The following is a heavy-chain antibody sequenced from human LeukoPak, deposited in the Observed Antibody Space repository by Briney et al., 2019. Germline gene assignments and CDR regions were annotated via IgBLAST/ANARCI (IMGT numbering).Heavy chain of an antibody. J-gene: IGHJ5*02. Sequence: GASVKVSCKASGYTFTSYGISWVRQAPGQGLEWMGWISAYNGNTNYAQKLQGRVTMTIDTSTSTAYMELRSLRSDDTAVYYCARDQGGSYTNWFDPWGQGTLVTVSS. CDR3: ARDQGGSYTNWFDP. D-gene: IGHD1-26*01. CDR1: GYTFTSYG. CDR2: ISAYNGNT. V-gene: IGHV1-18*01.